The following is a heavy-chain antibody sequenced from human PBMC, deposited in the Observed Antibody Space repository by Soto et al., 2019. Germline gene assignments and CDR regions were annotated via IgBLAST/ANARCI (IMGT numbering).Heavy chain of an antibody. D-gene: IGHD5-18*01. CDR3: ARGSRYSYGYDVHYYYYVDV. V-gene: IGHV4-59*01. CDR1: GGSISSYY. CDR2: IYYTGST. J-gene: IGHJ6*03. Sequence: QVQLQESGPGLVKPSETLSLTCTVSGGSISSYYWSWIRQPPGKGLEWIGYIYYTGSTNYNPSLKSRVTISVDTSKNQCSLKLSSVTAADTAVYYCARGSRYSYGYDVHYYYYVDVWGKGTTVTVSS.